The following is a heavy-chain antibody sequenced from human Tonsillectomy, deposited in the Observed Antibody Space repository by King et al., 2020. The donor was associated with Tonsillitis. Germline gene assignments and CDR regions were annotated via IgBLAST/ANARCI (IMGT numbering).Heavy chain of an antibody. D-gene: IGHD2-15*01. Sequence: VQLVESGGGSVQPGGSLRLSCAASGFTFSRYWMSWLRQAPGKGLEWVANINLDGSEKYYVDSVKGRFTISRDNAKNSLHLQMNSLRVEDAAVYYCARELVVGVAEYFQNWGQGTLLTVSS. V-gene: IGHV3-7*03. CDR2: INLDGSEK. CDR3: ARELVVGVAEYFQN. CDR1: GFTFSRYW. J-gene: IGHJ1*01.